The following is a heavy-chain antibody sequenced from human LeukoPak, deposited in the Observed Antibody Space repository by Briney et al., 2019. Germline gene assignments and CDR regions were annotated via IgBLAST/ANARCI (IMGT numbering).Heavy chain of an antibody. V-gene: IGHV4-30-4*01. CDR3: ARAPSYYDILTGHYFDY. D-gene: IGHD3-9*01. CDR1: GGSISSGDYY. J-gene: IGHJ4*02. CDR2: IYYSGNT. Sequence: SSETLSLTCTVSGGSISSGDYYWSWIRQPPGKGLEWMGYIYYSGNTYYNPSLKSRVTISVDTSKNQFSLKLSSVTAADTAVYYCARAPSYYDILTGHYFDYWGQGTLVTVSS.